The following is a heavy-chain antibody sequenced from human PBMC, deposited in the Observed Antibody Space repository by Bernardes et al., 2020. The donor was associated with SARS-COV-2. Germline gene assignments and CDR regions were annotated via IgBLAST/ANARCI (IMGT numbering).Heavy chain of an antibody. CDR3: ARVRLPGGPVKVPTIMYVDV. J-gene: IGHJ5*02. CDR2: ISYDGGEK. D-gene: IGHD3-16*01. CDR1: GFIFSTYA. Sequence: GGSLRLSCAASGFIFSTYAMHWVRQAPGKGPEWVAVISYDGGEKYYLDSVEGRFTISRDNHDNTLYLQMNSLRGEDTAVYYCARVRLPGGPVKVPTIMYVDVWGQGTQVTVSS. V-gene: IGHV3-30*03.